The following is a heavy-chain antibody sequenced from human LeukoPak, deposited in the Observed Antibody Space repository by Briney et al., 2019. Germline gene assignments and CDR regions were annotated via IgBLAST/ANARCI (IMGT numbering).Heavy chain of an antibody. CDR2: IYYSGST. Sequence: PSETLSLTCTVSGGSISSGGYYWSWIRQHPGKGLEWIGYIYYSGSTYYNPSLKSRVTISVDTSKNQFSLKLSSVTAADTAVYYCARTIFGVVISEYYMDVWGKGTTVTVSS. J-gene: IGHJ6*03. CDR1: GGSISSGGYY. CDR3: ARTIFGVVISEYYMDV. D-gene: IGHD3-3*01. V-gene: IGHV4-31*03.